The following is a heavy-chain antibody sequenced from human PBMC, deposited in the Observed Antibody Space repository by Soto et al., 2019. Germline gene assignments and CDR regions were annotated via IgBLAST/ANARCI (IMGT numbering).Heavy chain of an antibody. Sequence: PGESLKISCKGSVYSFTSYWIGWVRQMPGKGLEWMGIIYPGDSDTRYSPSFQGQVTISADKSISTAYLQWSSLKASDTAMYYCARLNYWDSSAAYFDYWGQGTLVTVS. CDR1: VYSFTSYW. J-gene: IGHJ4*02. CDR3: ARLNYWDSSAAYFDY. D-gene: IGHD3-22*01. CDR2: IYPGDSDT. V-gene: IGHV5-51*01.